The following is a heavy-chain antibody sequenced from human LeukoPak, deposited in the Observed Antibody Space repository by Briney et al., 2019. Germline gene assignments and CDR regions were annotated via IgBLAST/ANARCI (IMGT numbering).Heavy chain of an antibody. J-gene: IGHJ3*02. CDR1: GGSFSGYY. Sequence: PSETLSLTCAVYGGSFSGYYWSWIRQPPGKGLEWIGEINHSGSTNYNPSLKSRVTISVDTSKNQFSLKLSSVTAADTAVYYCARAEYSSSWNIPFDAFDIWGLGTMVTVSS. V-gene: IGHV4-34*01. CDR3: ARAEYSSSWNIPFDAFDI. CDR2: INHSGST. D-gene: IGHD6-13*01.